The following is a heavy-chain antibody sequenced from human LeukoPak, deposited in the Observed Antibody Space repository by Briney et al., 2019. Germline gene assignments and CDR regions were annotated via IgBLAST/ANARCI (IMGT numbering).Heavy chain of an antibody. V-gene: IGHV1-18*01. J-gene: IGHJ4*02. D-gene: IGHD3-10*01. CDR1: GYTFTSYG. CDR3: ARLVGYGSGSYYSSRIRNYFDY. CDR2: ISAYNGNT. Sequence: ASVKVSCKASGYTFTSYGISWVRQAPGQGLEWMGWISAYNGNTNYAQKLQGRVTMTTDTSTSTAYMELRSLRSDDTAVSYCARLVGYGSGSYYSSRIRNYFDYWGQGTLVTVSS.